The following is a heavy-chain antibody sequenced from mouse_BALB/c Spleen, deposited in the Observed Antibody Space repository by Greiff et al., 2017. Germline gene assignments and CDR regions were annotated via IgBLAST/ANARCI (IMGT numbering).Heavy chain of an antibody. J-gene: IGHJ4*01. CDR1: GYTFTSYW. V-gene: IGHV1S132*01. CDR3: ARSRAMDY. CDR2: IFPGTGTT. Sequence: QVQLKQSGAELVKPGASVKLSCKTSGYTFTSYWIQWVKQRPGQGLGWIGEIFPGTGTTYYNEKFKGKATLTIDTSSSTAYMQLSSLTSEDSAVYFCARSRAMDYWGQGTSVTASS.